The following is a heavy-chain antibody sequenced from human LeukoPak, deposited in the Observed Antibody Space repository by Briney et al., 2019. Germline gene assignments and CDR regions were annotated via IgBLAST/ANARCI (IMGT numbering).Heavy chain of an antibody. J-gene: IGHJ6*03. V-gene: IGHV4-61*05. CDR3: ARQMDTAMVTGHYYYYMDV. D-gene: IGHD5-18*01. Sequence: PSETLSLTCTVSGGSISSSSYYWGWIRQPPGKGLEWIGYIYYSGSTNYNPSLKSRVTISVDTSKNQFSLKLSSVTAADTAVYYCARQMDTAMVTGHYYYYMDVWGKGTTVTVSS. CDR1: GGSISSSSYY. CDR2: IYYSGST.